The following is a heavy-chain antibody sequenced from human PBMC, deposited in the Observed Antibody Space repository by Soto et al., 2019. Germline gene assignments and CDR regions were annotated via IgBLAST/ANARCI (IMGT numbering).Heavy chain of an antibody. CDR3: TRSIITTAGTDAFDL. CDR1: GYTFTSYY. J-gene: IGHJ3*01. D-gene: IGHD6-13*01. Sequence: QVQLVQSGAEVKKPGASVRVSCKASGYTFTSYYIHWVRQAPGHGPEWMGMISPSSGGTDYAQKFQGRVTMTRDTSTSTVYMELGSLRSEDTAVYYCTRSIITTAGTDAFDLWGQGTLVTVSS. CDR2: ISPSSGGT. V-gene: IGHV1-46*03.